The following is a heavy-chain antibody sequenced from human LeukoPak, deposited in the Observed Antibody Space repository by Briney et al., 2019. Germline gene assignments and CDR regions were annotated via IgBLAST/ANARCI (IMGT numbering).Heavy chain of an antibody. CDR3: ARDGDDILTEKTNFDY. CDR1: GYTFTGYY. V-gene: IGHV1-2*02. CDR2: INPNSGGT. D-gene: IGHD3-9*01. Sequence: GASVKVSCKASGYTFTGYYMHWVRQAPGQGLEWMGWINPNSGGTNYAQKFQGRVTMTRDTSISTAYMELSRLRSDDTAVYYCARDGDDILTEKTNFDYRGQGTLVTVSS. J-gene: IGHJ4*02.